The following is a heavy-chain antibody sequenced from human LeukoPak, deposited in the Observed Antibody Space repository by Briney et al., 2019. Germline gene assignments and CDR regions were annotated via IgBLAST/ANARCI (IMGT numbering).Heavy chain of an antibody. Sequence: SQTLSLTCTVSGGSISSGGYYWSWIPQHPGKGLEWIGYIYYSGSTYYNPSLKSRVTTTVDTSKNQFSLKLSSVTAADTAVYYCAREMNYGDYALFDYWGQGTLVTVSS. D-gene: IGHD4-17*01. CDR2: IYYSGST. CDR3: AREMNYGDYALFDY. CDR1: GGSISSGGYY. V-gene: IGHV4-31*03. J-gene: IGHJ4*02.